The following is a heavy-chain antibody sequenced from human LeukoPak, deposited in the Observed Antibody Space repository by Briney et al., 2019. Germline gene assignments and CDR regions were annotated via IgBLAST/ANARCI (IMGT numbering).Heavy chain of an antibody. CDR3: ARDQYYYDSSGYSPGYFDY. CDR2: IIPIFGTA. J-gene: IGHJ4*02. D-gene: IGHD3-22*01. CDR1: GGTFSSYA. Sequence: ASVKVSCKASGGTFSSYAISWVRQAPGQGLEWMGGIIPIFGTANYAQKFQGRVTITADESTSTAYMELSSLRSEDTAVYYCARDQYYYDSSGYSPGYFDYWGQGTLVTVSS. V-gene: IGHV1-69*13.